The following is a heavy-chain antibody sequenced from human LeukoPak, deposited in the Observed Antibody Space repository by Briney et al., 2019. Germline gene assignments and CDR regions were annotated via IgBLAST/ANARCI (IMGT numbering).Heavy chain of an antibody. CDR2: IYYSGST. Sequence: PSETLSLTCTVSGGSLSTYYWSWIRQPPGKGLEWIGYIYYSGSTNYNPSLKSRVTISVDTSRNQFSLKLNSVTAADTAVYYCAKSNGYGLVDIWGQGTMVTVSS. V-gene: IGHV4-59*12. CDR1: GGSLSTYY. CDR3: AKSNGYGLVDI. D-gene: IGHD3-10*01. J-gene: IGHJ3*02.